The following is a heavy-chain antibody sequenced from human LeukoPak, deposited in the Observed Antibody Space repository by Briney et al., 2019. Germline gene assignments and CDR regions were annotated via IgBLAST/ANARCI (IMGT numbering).Heavy chain of an antibody. CDR2: IKRGGSNT. J-gene: IGHJ5*02. CDR3: AKGGYASCFDP. D-gene: IGHD2-15*01. CDR1: GFTFSEHS. Sequence: GGSLRLSCEASGFTFSEHSMSWVRQAPGKGLEWVSTIKRGGSNTYYTDSVEGRFTISRDNSKNTLYPEMNTLRAEDTAVYYCAKGGYASCFDPWGQGTQVTVSS. V-gene: IGHV3-23*05.